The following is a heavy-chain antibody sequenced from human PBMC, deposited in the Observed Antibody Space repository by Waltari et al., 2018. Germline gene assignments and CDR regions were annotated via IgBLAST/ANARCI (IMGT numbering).Heavy chain of an antibody. CDR2: TIPVLRKA. J-gene: IGHJ4*01. CDR1: GGTFSRYT. D-gene: IGHD6-25*01. CDR3: EITQQQRAECFDY. V-gene: IGHV1-69*02. Sequence: QVQLVHSGAEVKKPGSSVKVSCKASGGTFSRYTISWVREAPGQGLEWMGRTIPVLRKAEYEQKFKGRITINAYKCTGTVYLGLSSLRAEDTDVCDREITQQQRAECFDYWGHGTLVTVSS.